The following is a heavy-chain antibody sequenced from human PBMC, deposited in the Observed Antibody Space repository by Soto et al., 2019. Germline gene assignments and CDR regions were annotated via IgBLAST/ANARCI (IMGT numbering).Heavy chain of an antibody. J-gene: IGHJ3*02. V-gene: IGHV2-5*02. CDR1: GFSLSTSGVG. D-gene: IGHD2-15*01. Sequence: SGPTLVNPTQTLTLTCTFSGFSLSTSGVGVGWIRQPPGKALEWLALIYWGDDKRYSPSLKSRLTITKDTSKNQVVLTMTNMDPVDTAPYYCAHRVVVAARFCSRAPSDAFDIWGQGTMVIGSS. CDR2: IYWGDDK. CDR3: AHRVVVAARFCSRAPSDAFDI.